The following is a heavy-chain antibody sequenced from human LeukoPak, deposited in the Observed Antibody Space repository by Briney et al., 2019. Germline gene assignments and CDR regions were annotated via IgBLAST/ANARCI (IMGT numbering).Heavy chain of an antibody. CDR2: ISYSGII. V-gene: IGHV4-34*01. D-gene: IGHD5-24*01. J-gene: IGHJ4*02. Sequence: PGGSLRLSCAASGFTFSSYGMSWVRQPPGQGLEWIGEISYSGIINYNPSLKSRVSISVDTSKNQFSLKLSSVTAADTAVYYCARGRKYVATIINWGQGTLVTVSS. CDR3: ARGRKYVATIIN. CDR1: GFTFSSYG.